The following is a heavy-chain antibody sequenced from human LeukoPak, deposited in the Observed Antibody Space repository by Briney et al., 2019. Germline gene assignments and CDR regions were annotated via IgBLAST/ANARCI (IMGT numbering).Heavy chain of an antibody. Sequence: GGSLRLSCAASGFTFTTYWMAWVRQAPGKGLEWVANIKQDGSEAVYADSVRGRFTISRDNAKNSLYLQMNSLRVEDTSVYYCSNGIYDRSYWGQGTLVTVSS. CDR2: IKQDGSEA. J-gene: IGHJ4*02. CDR3: SNGIYDRSY. D-gene: IGHD2-8*01. CDR1: GFTFTTYW. V-gene: IGHV3-7*01.